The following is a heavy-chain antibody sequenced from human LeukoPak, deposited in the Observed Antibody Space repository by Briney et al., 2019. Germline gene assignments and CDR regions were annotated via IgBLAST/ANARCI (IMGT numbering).Heavy chain of an antibody. V-gene: IGHV3-7*04. CDR2: IKQDGSEK. Sequence: QPGGSLRLSCAASGFTFSSCSMTWVRQAPGKGLEWVANIKQDGSEKNYVDSVKGRFTTSRDNAKNSLFLQMTSLRAEDTAVYYCTRGKSGFDFWGPGTVVTVSS. CDR1: GFTFSSCS. J-gene: IGHJ3*01. D-gene: IGHD3-10*01. CDR3: TRGKSGFDF.